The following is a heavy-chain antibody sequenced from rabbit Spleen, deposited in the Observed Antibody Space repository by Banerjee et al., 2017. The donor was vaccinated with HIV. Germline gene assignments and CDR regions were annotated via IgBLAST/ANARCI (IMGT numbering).Heavy chain of an antibody. J-gene: IGHJ6*01. V-gene: IGHV1S40*01. CDR3: ARDTGSSFSSYGMDL. CDR2: IDSGSSGFT. CDR1: GFDFSSSDY. D-gene: IGHD8-1*01. Sequence: QSLEESGGDLVKPGASLTLTCTASGFDFSSSDYMCWVRQAPGKGLEWIACIDSGSSGFTYSATWAKGRFTISKTSSTTVTLQMTSLTAADTATYFCARDTGSSFSSYGMDLWGPGTLVTVS.